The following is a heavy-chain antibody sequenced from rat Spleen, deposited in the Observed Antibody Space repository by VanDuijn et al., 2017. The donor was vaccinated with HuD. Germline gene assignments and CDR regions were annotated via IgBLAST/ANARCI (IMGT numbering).Heavy chain of an antibody. D-gene: IGHD1-12*01. CDR2: ISNRGGIT. CDR1: GFTFSHYD. CDR3: TRGGTYYYDWFAY. Sequence: EVQLVESGGGLVQPGRSLKLSCAASGFTFSHYDMAWVRQAPTKGLEWIASISNRGGITYYPDPVKGRFTISRYNAKSTLYLQMNSLRSEDTATYYCTRGGTYYYDWFAYWGQGTLVTVSS. J-gene: IGHJ3*01. V-gene: IGHV5-25*01.